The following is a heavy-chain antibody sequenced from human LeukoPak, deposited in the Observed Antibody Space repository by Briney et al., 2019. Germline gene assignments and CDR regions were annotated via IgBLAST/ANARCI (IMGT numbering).Heavy chain of an antibody. CDR2: IYTSGST. CDR3: ARGLAARWHYFDY. Sequence: SETLSLTCTVSGGSISSYYWSGIRQPAGKGLEWIGRIYTSGSTNYDPSLKSRVTMSVDTTKNQFSLKLSSVTAADTAVYYCARGLAARWHYFDYWGQGTLVTVSS. D-gene: IGHD6-6*01. CDR1: GGSISSYY. J-gene: IGHJ4*02. V-gene: IGHV4-4*07.